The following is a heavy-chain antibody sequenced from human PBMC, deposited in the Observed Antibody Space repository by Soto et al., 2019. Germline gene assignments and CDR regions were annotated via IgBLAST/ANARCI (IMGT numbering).Heavy chain of an antibody. D-gene: IGHD2-21*02. V-gene: IGHV4-34*01. CDR1: GGSFSIYY. J-gene: IGHJ6*02. CDR3: ARGLREKGVRVVPTIYQYYGMDV. Sequence: QVQLQQWGAGLLKPSETLSLTCAVYGGSFSIYYWSWMRQSPGKGLEWIGEISHSGSTNYNPSLKSRVTISVDTSKNQFSLKLRSVTAADTAVYYCARGLREKGVRVVPTIYQYYGMDVWGQGTTVTVSS. CDR2: ISHSGST.